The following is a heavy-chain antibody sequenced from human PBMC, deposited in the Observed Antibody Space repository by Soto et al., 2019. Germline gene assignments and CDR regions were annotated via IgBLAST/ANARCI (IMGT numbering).Heavy chain of an antibody. V-gene: IGHV1-18*01. CDR1: GYTFTRSG. D-gene: IGHD6-6*01. CDR2: ISSYNGNT. Sequence: ASVKVSCKASGYTFTRSGISWVRQAPGQGLEWMGWISSYNGNTNYAQKLQGGVTMTTDTSTTTAYMELRSLTSDDTAVYYCARDRPTSSIRARDYYYAMDFWGQGTTVTVSS. J-gene: IGHJ6*02. CDR3: ARDRPTSSIRARDYYYAMDF.